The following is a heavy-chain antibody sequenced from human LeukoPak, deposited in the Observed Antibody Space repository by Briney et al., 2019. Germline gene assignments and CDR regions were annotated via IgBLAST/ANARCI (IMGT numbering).Heavy chain of an antibody. CDR3: ARAVPFDY. J-gene: IGHJ4*02. D-gene: IGHD2-2*01. CDR1: GFIFSSYG. V-gene: IGHV3-30*02. CDR2: IRYDGSNT. Sequence: GGSLRLSCAASGFIFSSYGMHWVRQAPGKGLEWVAFIRYDGSNTYYADSVKGRFTISRDNAKNSLYLQMNSLRAEDTAVYYCARAVPFDYWGQGTLVTVSS.